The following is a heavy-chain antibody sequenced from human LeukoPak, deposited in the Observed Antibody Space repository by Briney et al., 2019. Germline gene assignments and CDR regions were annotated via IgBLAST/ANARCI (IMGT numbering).Heavy chain of an antibody. D-gene: IGHD3-3*01. J-gene: IGHJ5*02. CDR3: ASGSFGVAHTDPRWFDP. V-gene: IGHV4-34*01. CDR2: INHSGST. Sequence: SETLSLTCAVYGGSFSGYYWSWIRQPPGKGLEWIGEINHSGSTNYNPSLKSRVTISVDTSKNQFSLKLSSVTAADPAVYYCASGSFGVAHTDPRWFDPWGQGTLVTVSS. CDR1: GGSFSGYY.